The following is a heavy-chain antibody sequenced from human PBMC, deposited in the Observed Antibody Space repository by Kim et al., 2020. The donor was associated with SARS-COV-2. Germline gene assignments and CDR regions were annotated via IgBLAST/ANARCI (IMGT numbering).Heavy chain of an antibody. CDR2: ISYDGSNK. Sequence: GGSLRLSCAASGFTFSSYGMHWVRQAPGKGLEWVAVISYDGSNKYYADSVKDRFTISRDNSKNTLYLQMNSLRAEDTAVYYCAKGVRGYGWFWFDPWGQGTLVTVSS. CDR1: GFTFSSYG. V-gene: IGHV3-30*18. D-gene: IGHD5-12*01. CDR3: AKGVRGYGWFWFDP. J-gene: IGHJ5*02.